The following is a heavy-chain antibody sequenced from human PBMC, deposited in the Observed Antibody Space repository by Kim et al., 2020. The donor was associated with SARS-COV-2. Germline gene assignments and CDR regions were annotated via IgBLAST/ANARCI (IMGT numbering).Heavy chain of an antibody. V-gene: IGHV1-18*01. Sequence: ASVKVSCKASGYTFTSYGISWVRQAPGQGLEWMGWISAYNGNTNYAQKLQGRVTMTTDTSTSTAYMELRSLRSDDTAVYYCARPQTVYSSGWYGYWGQGTLVTVSS. J-gene: IGHJ4*02. CDR2: ISAYNGNT. CDR1: GYTFTSYG. D-gene: IGHD6-19*01. CDR3: ARPQTVYSSGWYGY.